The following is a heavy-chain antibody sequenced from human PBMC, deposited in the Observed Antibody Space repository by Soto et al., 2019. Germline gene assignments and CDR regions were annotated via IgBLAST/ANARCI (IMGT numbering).Heavy chain of an antibody. CDR3: AKYRGHSGSSGAFDI. Sequence: GGSLRLSCAASGFTFSSYAMSWVSQAPGKGLEWVSAISGSGGSTYYADSVQGRFTISRDNSKNTLYLQMNSLRAEDTAVYYRAKYRGHSGSSGAFDIWGQGTMVTVSS. V-gene: IGHV3-23*01. J-gene: IGHJ3*02. D-gene: IGHD1-26*01. CDR2: ISGSGGST. CDR1: GFTFSSYA.